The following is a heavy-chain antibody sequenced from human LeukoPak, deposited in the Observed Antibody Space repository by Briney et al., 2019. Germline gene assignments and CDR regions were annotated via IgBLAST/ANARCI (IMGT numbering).Heavy chain of an antibody. CDR1: GFTFSSYA. CDR2: ISYDGSNK. J-gene: IGHJ1*01. CDR3: ARVASITFGGVMVIDEYFQH. Sequence: PGRSLRLPCAASGFTFSSYAIHWVRQAPGKGLEWVAVISYDGSNKYYADSVKGRFTISRDNSKNTLYLQMSSLRAEDTAVYYCARVASITFGGVMVIDEYFQHWGQGTLVTVSS. D-gene: IGHD3-16*01. V-gene: IGHV3-30-3*01.